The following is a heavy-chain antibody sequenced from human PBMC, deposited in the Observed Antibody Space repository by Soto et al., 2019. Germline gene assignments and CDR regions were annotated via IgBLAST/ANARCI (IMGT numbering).Heavy chain of an antibody. D-gene: IGHD6-19*01. V-gene: IGHV3-48*02. J-gene: IGHJ4*02. CDR3: ARDPISGSFDY. Sequence: LRLSCAASGFPLNSYSMNWVRQAPGRGLEWVSYIAGGGRTIYYADSVKGRFTISRDDAKSSLYLQMNSLRDDDTAIYYCARDPISGSFDYWGQGTQVTVAS. CDR2: IAGGGRTI. CDR1: GFPLNSYS.